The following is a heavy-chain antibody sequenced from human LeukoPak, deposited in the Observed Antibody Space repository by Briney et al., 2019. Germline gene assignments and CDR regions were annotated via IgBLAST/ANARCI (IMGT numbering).Heavy chain of an antibody. CDR2: LRNDESEI. Sequence: PGGSLRPSCPASGFIFRNYGMHWVRQAPGKGLEWVAFLRNDESEIFYADSVKGRFTISRDNSKNTLYLQMSSLRDEDTAVYYCVKDTGRGDFWGQGTQVTVSS. V-gene: IGHV3-30*02. J-gene: IGHJ4*02. D-gene: IGHD1-14*01. CDR1: GFIFRNYG. CDR3: VKDTGRGDF.